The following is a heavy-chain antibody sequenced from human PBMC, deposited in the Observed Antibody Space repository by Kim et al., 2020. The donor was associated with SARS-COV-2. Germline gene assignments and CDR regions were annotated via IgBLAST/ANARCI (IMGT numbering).Heavy chain of an antibody. CDR2: IYYGGTT. V-gene: IGHV4-39*01. CDR3: ARQEEDPQFGYTYVLY. CDR1: GASISTHTYY. Sequence: SETLSLTCTVSGASISTHTYYWAWIRQPPGKGLEWIGSIYYGGTTYYNPSLKSRVTISVDTSKNQLSLRLSSVTAADTAVYYCARQEEDPQFGYTYVLYWGQGTLVTVSS. J-gene: IGHJ4*02. D-gene: IGHD5-18*01.